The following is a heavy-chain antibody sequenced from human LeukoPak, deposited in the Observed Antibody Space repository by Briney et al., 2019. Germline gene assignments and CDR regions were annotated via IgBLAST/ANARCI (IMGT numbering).Heavy chain of an antibody. J-gene: IGHJ5*02. D-gene: IGHD6-13*01. V-gene: IGHV4-39*07. Sequence: SSETLSLTCTVSGGSISSSSYYWGWIRQPPGKGLEWIGSIYYSGSTYYNPSLKSRVTISVDTSKNQFSLKLSSVTAADTAVYYCARGQSSSWYSSSKGDWFDPWGQGTLVTVSS. CDR1: GGSISSSSYY. CDR2: IYYSGST. CDR3: ARGQSSSWYSSSKGDWFDP.